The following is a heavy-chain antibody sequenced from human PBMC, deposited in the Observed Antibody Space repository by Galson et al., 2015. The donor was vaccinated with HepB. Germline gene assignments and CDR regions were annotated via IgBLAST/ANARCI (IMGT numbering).Heavy chain of an antibody. V-gene: IGHV3-33*01. Sequence: SLRLSCAASRFTFSRYGMHWVRQAPGKGLEWVAIIWYDGSKKYYADSVKGRFTISRDNSKNTLYLQMNSLRAEDTAVYYCAREDCSKTSCYYVYWGQGTLVTVSS. CDR2: IWYDGSKK. CDR3: AREDCSKTSCYYVY. J-gene: IGHJ4*02. CDR1: RFTFSRYG. D-gene: IGHD2-2*01.